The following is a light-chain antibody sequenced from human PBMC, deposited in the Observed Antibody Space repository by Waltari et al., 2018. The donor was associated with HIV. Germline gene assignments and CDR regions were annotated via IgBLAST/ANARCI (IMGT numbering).Light chain of an antibody. CDR2: EVS. Sequence: QSALTQPPSASESPGQSVTISCTGTSSDVGGYNYVSWYQHHPGKAPKLMIYEVSKRPSGVPDRFSGSKSGNTASLTVSGLQAEDEADYYCNSYVGSNNYIFGTGTKVTVL. CDR3: NSYVGSNNYI. J-gene: IGLJ1*01. CDR1: SSDVGGYNY. V-gene: IGLV2-8*01.